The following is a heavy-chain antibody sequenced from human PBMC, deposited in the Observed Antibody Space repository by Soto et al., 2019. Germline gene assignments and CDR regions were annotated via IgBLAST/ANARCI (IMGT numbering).Heavy chain of an antibody. D-gene: IGHD3-3*01. Sequence: ASVKVSCKASGGTFSSYAISWVRQAPGQGLEWMGGIIPIFGTANYAQKFQGRVTITADESTSTAYMELSSLRSEDTAVYYCARDLGNYDFWSGYYPPDGMDVWGQGTTVTVYS. V-gene: IGHV1-69*13. CDR2: IIPIFGTA. CDR1: GGTFSSYA. J-gene: IGHJ6*02. CDR3: ARDLGNYDFWSGYYPPDGMDV.